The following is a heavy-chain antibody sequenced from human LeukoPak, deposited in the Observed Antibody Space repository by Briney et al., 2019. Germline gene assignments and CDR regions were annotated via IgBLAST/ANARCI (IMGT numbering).Heavy chain of an antibody. J-gene: IGHJ4*02. CDR3: ARGALSGYDFIE. CDR2: INHSGST. V-gene: IGHV4-34*01. D-gene: IGHD5-12*01. Sequence: PSETLSLTCAVYGGSFSGYYWSWIRQPPGKGLEWIGEINHSGSTNYNPSLKSRVTISVDTSKNQFSLKLSSVTAADTAVYYCARGALSGYDFIEWGQGTLVTVSS. CDR1: GGSFSGYY.